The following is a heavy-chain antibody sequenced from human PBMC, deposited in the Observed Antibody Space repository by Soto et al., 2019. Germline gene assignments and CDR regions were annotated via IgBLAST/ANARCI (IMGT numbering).Heavy chain of an antibody. V-gene: IGHV3-73*01. CDR1: GFTFSGSA. J-gene: IGHJ6*02. CDR3: TRWYSGSPTPSYYYYGMDV. Sequence: PGGSLRLSCAASGFTFSGSAMHWVRQASGKGLEWVGRIRSKANSYATAYAASVKGRFTISRDDSKNTAYLQMNSLKTEDTAVYYCTRWYSGSPTPSYYYYGMDVWGQGTTVTVS. D-gene: IGHD1-26*01. CDR2: IRSKANSYAT.